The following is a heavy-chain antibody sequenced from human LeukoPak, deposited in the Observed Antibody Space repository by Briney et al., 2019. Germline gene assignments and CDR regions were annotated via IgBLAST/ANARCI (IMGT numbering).Heavy chain of an antibody. CDR1: GGSISTSDYN. CDR2: INYSGNT. D-gene: IGHD2-15*01. CDR3: ARTGMVGAADY. V-gene: IGHV4-39*01. Sequence: PSETLSLTCTVSGGSISTSDYNWGCIRQPPGEGLEWIGSINYSGNTYYNPSLKSRVTISVDTSKNQFSLKLSSVTAADTAVYYCARTGMVGAADYWGQGTLVTVSS. J-gene: IGHJ4*02.